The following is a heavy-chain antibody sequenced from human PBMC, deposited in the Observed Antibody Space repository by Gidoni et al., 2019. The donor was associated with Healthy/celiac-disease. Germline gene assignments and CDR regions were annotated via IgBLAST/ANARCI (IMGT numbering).Heavy chain of an antibody. Sequence: EVQLLESGGGVVRPGASLRLSCSASGFTFDVYGMSWVRPAPGKGLEWVSGINWNGGSTGYEDSVKGRFTISRDNAKNSLYLQMNSLRAEDTALYHCARIRDGYNYYFDYWGQGTLVTVSS. J-gene: IGHJ4*02. CDR1: GFTFDVYG. V-gene: IGHV3-20*01. CDR2: INWNGGST. CDR3: ARIRDGYNYYFDY. D-gene: IGHD5-12*01.